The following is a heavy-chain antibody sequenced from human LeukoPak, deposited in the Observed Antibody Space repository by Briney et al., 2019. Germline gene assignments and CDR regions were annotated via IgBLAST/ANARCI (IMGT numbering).Heavy chain of an antibody. D-gene: IGHD3-22*01. CDR1: GGTFSSYA. CDR2: IIPIFGTA. V-gene: IGHV1-69*13. J-gene: IGHJ4*02. CDR3: ASSDSSGYYYDY. Sequence: ASVNVSCKASGGTFSSYAISWVRQAPGQGLEWMGGIIPIFGTANYAQKFQGRVTITADESTSTAYMELSSLRSEDTAVYYCASSDSSGYYYDYWGQGTLVTVSS.